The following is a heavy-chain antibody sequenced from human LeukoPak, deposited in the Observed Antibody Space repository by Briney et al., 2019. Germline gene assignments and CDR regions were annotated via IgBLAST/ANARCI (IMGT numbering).Heavy chain of an antibody. CDR2: INHSGST. CDR3: AREDDNSSWLDFDY. V-gene: IGHV4-34*01. CDR1: GGSFSGYY. J-gene: IGHJ4*02. D-gene: IGHD6-13*01. Sequence: SETLSLTCAVYGGSFSGYYWSWIRQPPGKGLEWIGEINHSGSTNYNPSLKSRVSISVDTSKNQFSLKLTSVTAADTAVYYCAREDDNSSWLDFDYWGQGTLVTVSS.